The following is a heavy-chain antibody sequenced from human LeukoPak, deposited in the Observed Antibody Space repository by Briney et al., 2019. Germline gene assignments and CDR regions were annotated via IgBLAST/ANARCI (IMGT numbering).Heavy chain of an antibody. J-gene: IGHJ5*02. V-gene: IGHV4-39*07. Sequence: SETLSLTCTVSGGSISSSSYYWGWIRQPPGKGLEWIGSIYYSGSTYYNPSLKSRVTISVDTSKNQFSLKLSSVTAADTAVYYCARVFFRANWFDPWGQGTLVTASS. CDR1: GGSISSSSYY. D-gene: IGHD3-10*01. CDR2: IYYSGST. CDR3: ARVFFRANWFDP.